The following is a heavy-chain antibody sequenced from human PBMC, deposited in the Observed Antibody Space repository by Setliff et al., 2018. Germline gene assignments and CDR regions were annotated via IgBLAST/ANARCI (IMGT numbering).Heavy chain of an antibody. CDR2: MNIDNGKT. Sequence: ASVKVSCKASGYSFTLYAMHWMRPAPGQRLEWMGWMNIDNGKTEYSQEFQDRVTFTRDTFAETAYMELRSLTSDDMAVYYCARGYCDGIGCPAPLYYFDSWGQGTLGTVS. CDR1: GYSFTLYA. CDR3: ARGYCDGIGCPAPLYYFDS. D-gene: IGHD2-21*01. J-gene: IGHJ4*02. V-gene: IGHV1-3*03.